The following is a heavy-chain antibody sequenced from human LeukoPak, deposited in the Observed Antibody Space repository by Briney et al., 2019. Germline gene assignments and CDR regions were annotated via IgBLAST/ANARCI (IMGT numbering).Heavy chain of an antibody. CDR1: GGSFSGYY. D-gene: IGHD3-22*01. CDR3: ARERRITMIVVVITTQYYFDY. Sequence: SETLSLTCAVYGGSFSGYYWSWIRQPPGKGLEWIGEINHSGSTNYNPSLKSRVTISVDTSKNQFSPKLSSVTAADTAVYYCARERRITMIVVVITTQYYFDYWGQGTPVTVSS. V-gene: IGHV4-34*01. CDR2: INHSGST. J-gene: IGHJ4*02.